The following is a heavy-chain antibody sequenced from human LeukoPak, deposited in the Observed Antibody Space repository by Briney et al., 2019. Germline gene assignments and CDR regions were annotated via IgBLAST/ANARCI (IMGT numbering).Heavy chain of an antibody. CDR3: SSTHYYHYYMDV. Sequence: SETLSLTCTVSGGSISSYYWSWIRQPPGKGLEWIGYIYYSGSTNYNPSLKSRVTISVDTSKNQFSLKLSSVTAADTAVYYCSSTHYYHYYMDVWGKGTTVTVSS. CDR2: IYYSGST. J-gene: IGHJ6*03. V-gene: IGHV4-59*01. D-gene: IGHD2-2*01. CDR1: GGSISSYY.